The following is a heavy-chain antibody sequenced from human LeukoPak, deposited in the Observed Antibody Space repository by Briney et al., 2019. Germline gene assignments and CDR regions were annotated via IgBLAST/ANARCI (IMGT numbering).Heavy chain of an antibody. CDR1: GFTFSSYE. J-gene: IGHJ4*02. D-gene: IGHD3-9*01. V-gene: IGHV3-48*03. Sequence: GGSLRLSCAASGFTFSSYEMNWVRQAPGKGLEWVSYISSSGSTIYYADSVKGRFTISRDNAKNSLYLRMNSLRAEDTAVYYCARAYYDILAGYSGLDYWGQGTLVTVSS. CDR3: ARAYYDILAGYSGLDY. CDR2: ISSSGSTI.